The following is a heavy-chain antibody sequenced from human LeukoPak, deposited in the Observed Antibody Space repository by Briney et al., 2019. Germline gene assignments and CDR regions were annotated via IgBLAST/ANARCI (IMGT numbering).Heavy chain of an antibody. D-gene: IGHD4-17*01. J-gene: IGHJ4*02. CDR1: GFTFDDYA. Sequence: SGGSLRLSCAASGFTFDDYAMHWVRQAPGKGLEWVSGISWNSGSIGYADSVKGRFTISRDNAKNSLYLQMNSLRAEDTAVYYCARLGARQILEYWGQGTLVTVSS. V-gene: IGHV3-9*01. CDR2: ISWNSGSI. CDR3: ARLGARQILEY.